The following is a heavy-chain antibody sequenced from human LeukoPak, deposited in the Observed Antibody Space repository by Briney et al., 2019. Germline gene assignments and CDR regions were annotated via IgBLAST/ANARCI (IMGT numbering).Heavy chain of an antibody. CDR3: ALGAPFGFWSGYSSFDY. J-gene: IGHJ4*02. CDR2: INPSGGST. D-gene: IGHD3-3*01. Sequence: GASVKVSCKASGYTFTSYYMHWVRQAPGQGLEWMGIINPSGGSTSYAQKFQGRVTMTRDTSTSTVYMELSSLRTEDTAVYYCALGAPFGFWSGYSSFDYWGQGTLVTVSS. V-gene: IGHV1-46*01. CDR1: GYTFTSYY.